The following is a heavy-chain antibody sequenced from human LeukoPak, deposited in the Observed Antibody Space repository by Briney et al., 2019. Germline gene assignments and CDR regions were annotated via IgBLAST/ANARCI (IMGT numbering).Heavy chain of an antibody. Sequence: PSQTLSLTCTVSGDSITNGGSSWSWIRQPPGRGLEWIGYIYQSGITYYNPSLKSRVTILEDRSKNLFSLKLRSVTAADTAVYFCARHVYGLQYAMDVWGQGTTVTVSS. CDR2: IYQSGIT. V-gene: IGHV4-30-2*01. CDR1: GDSITNGGSS. J-gene: IGHJ6*02. D-gene: IGHD5/OR15-5a*01. CDR3: ARHVYGLQYAMDV.